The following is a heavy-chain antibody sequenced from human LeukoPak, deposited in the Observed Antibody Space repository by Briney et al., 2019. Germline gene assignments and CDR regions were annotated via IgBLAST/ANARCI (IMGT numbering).Heavy chain of an antibody. V-gene: IGHV3-30*09. CDR2: ISYDGSNK. CDR1: GFTFSSYA. J-gene: IGHJ3*02. Sequence: KPGGSLRLSCAASGFTFSSYAMHWVRQAPGKGLEWVAVISYDGSNKYYADSVKGRFAISRDNSKNTLYLQMNSLRAEDTAVYYCAREIPGAMTAFDIWGQGTMVTVSS. CDR3: AREIPGAMTAFDI. D-gene: IGHD2-2*01.